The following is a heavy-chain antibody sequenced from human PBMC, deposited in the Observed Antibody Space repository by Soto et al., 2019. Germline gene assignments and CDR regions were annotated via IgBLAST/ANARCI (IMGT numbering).Heavy chain of an antibody. CDR2: IYYSGST. D-gene: IGHD3-10*01. V-gene: IGHV4-31*03. Sequence: SETLSLTCTVSGGSISSGGYYWSWIRQHPGKGLEWIGYIYYSGSTYYNPSLKSRVTISVDTSKNQFSLKLSSVTAAETAVYYCARELGSGSYFCWFDPWGQGTLVTVSS. J-gene: IGHJ5*02. CDR1: GGSISSGGYY. CDR3: ARELGSGSYFCWFDP.